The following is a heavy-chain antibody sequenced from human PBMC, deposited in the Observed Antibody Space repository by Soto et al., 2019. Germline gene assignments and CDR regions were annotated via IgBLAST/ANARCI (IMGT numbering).Heavy chain of an antibody. D-gene: IGHD4-17*01. CDR1: GGSISSGGYY. J-gene: IGHJ4*02. V-gene: IGHV4-31*03. CDR3: ARDYGGYFAY. CDR2: IYYSGST. Sequence: SETLSLTCTVSGGSISSGGYYWSWIRQHPGKGLEWIGYIYYSGSTYYNPSLKSRITISVDTSKNQFSLKLSSVTAADTAFYYCARDYGGYFAYSGQGTPVTVS.